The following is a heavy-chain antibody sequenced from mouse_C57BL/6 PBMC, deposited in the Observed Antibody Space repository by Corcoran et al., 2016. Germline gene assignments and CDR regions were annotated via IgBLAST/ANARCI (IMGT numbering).Heavy chain of an antibody. V-gene: IGHV9-3*01. CDR1: GYTFTTYG. CDR2: INTYSGVP. CDR3: AEGSTTVVGDAMDY. D-gene: IGHD1-1*01. Sequence: QIQLVQSGPELKKPGETVKISCKASGYTFTTYGMSWVKQAPGKGLKWMGWINTYSGVPTYADDFKGRFAFSLETSASTAYLQINNLKNEDTATYFCAEGSTTVVGDAMDYWGQGTSVTVSS. J-gene: IGHJ4*01.